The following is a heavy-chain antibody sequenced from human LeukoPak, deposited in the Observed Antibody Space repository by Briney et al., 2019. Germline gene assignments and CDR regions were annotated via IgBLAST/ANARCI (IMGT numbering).Heavy chain of an antibody. CDR3: ARAKYYYDSSGHPEDY. D-gene: IGHD3-22*01. J-gene: IGHJ4*02. CDR1: GGTFSNYA. V-gene: IGHV1-69*13. Sequence: ASVKVSCKASGGTFSNYAISWVRQAPGQGLEWMGGIIPIFHTATYAQKFQGKVTITADESTRTAYMELSSLTSEDTAVYYCARAKYYYDSSGHPEDYWGQGTLVTVSS. CDR2: IIPIFHTA.